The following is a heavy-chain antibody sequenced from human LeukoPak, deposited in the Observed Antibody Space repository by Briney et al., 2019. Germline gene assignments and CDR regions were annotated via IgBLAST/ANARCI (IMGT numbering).Heavy chain of an antibody. Sequence: KSGGSLRLSCAAPGFTFSSYTMNWVRQAPGKGLEWVSSISGSSNYIYYADSVKGRFTISRDNAKNSLFLQLSSLRDEDTAVYYCARAKPKNMVRGLIMRRESRYYFDYWGQGTLVTVSS. CDR3: ARAKPKNMVRGLIMRRESRYYFDY. CDR1: GFTFSSYT. D-gene: IGHD3-10*01. CDR2: ISGSSNYI. V-gene: IGHV3-21*01. J-gene: IGHJ4*02.